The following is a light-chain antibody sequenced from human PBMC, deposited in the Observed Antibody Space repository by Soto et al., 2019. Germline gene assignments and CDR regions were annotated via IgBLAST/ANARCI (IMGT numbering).Light chain of an antibody. CDR1: QSVSSNY. V-gene: IGKV3-20*01. CDR3: QQYGGSPRVT. CDR2: GAS. J-gene: IGKJ4*01. Sequence: EIVLTQSTGTLSLSPGERATLSCRASQSVSSNYLAWCQQKPGQAPRLLIYGASSRATGIPDRFSGSGSGTDFTLTISRLEPEDFAVYYCQQYGGSPRVTFGGGTKVEIK.